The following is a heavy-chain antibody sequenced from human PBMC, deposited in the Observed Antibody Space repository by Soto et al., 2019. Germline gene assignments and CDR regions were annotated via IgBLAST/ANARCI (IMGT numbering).Heavy chain of an antibody. V-gene: IGHV3-21*01. J-gene: IGHJ5*02. CDR2: ISSSSSYI. CDR3: ARSVGAASWFDP. D-gene: IGHD2-15*01. CDR1: GFTFSSYS. Sequence: GGSLRLSCAASGFTFSSYSMNWVRQAPGKGLEWVSSISSSSSYIYYADSVKGRFIISRDNAKNSLYLQMNSLRAEDTAVYYCARSVGAASWFDPWGQGTLVTVSS.